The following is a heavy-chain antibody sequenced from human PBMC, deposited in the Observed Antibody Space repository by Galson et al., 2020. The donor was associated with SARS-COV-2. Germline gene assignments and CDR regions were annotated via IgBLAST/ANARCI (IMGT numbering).Heavy chain of an antibody. J-gene: IGHJ5*02. CDR2: INHSGST. CDR1: GGSFSGYY. V-gene: IGHV4-34*01. CDR3: ARDTYYYDSSGDGVNWFDP. D-gene: IGHD3-22*01. Sequence: SQASETLSLTFAVYGGSFSGYYWSWIRQPPGKGLEWIGEINHSGSTNYNPSLKSRVTISVDTSKNQFSLKLSSVTAADTAVYYCARDTYYYDSSGDGVNWFDPWGQGTLVTVSS.